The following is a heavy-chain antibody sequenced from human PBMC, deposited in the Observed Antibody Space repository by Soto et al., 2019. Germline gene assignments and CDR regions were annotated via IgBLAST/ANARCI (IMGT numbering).Heavy chain of an antibody. Sequence: LSLTCTVSGGSISSGDYYWSWIRQPPGKGLEWIGYIYYSGSTYYNPSLKSRVTISVDTSKNQFSLKLSSVTAADTAVHYCARATAYYYDSSGYPGYWFDPWGQGTLVTVSS. D-gene: IGHD3-22*01. J-gene: IGHJ5*02. CDR1: GGSISSGDYY. CDR2: IYYSGST. V-gene: IGHV4-30-4*01. CDR3: ARATAYYYDSSGYPGYWFDP.